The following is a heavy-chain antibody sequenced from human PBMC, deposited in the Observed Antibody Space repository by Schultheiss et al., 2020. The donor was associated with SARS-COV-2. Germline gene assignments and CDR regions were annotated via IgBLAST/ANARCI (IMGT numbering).Heavy chain of an antibody. J-gene: IGHJ2*01. CDR1: GFTFSNAW. V-gene: IGHV3-7*03. CDR3: TTHSYYYDSSGYYRGTYWYFDL. Sequence: GESLKISCAASGFTFSNAWMSWVRQAPGKGLEWVANIKQDGSEKYYVDSVKGRFTISRDNSKNTLYLQMNSLKTEDTAVYYCTTHSYYYDSSGYYRGTYWYFDLWGRGTLVTVSS. CDR2: IKQDGSEK. D-gene: IGHD3-22*01.